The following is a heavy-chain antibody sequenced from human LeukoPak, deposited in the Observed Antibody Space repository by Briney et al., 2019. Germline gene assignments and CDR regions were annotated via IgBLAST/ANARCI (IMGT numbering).Heavy chain of an antibody. D-gene: IGHD6-19*01. CDR3: ARPYSSGHVDAFYI. CDR1: GFTVSSKY. Sequence: GGSLRLSCAASGFTVSSKYMSCVRRAPGQGLEWVSVIYSGGSTYYADSVKGRFTISRDNSKNTLYLQMNSLRAEDTAVYYCARPYSSGHVDAFYIWGQGTMVTVSS. CDR2: IYSGGST. V-gene: IGHV3-53*01. J-gene: IGHJ3*02.